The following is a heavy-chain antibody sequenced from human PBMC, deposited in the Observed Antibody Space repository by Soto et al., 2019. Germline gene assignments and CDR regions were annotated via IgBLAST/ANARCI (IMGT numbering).Heavy chain of an antibody. Sequence: QITLKESGPTLVKPTQTLTLTCTFSGFSLSTSGVGVGWIRQPPGKALEWLALIYWDDDKRYSPSLKSRLTTTKDTSKNQGVLTITNMHPVDTATYDCAHSLIPNWGSRGAFDYWGKGTLVTVSS. CDR2: IYWDDDK. V-gene: IGHV2-5*02. D-gene: IGHD7-27*01. CDR3: AHSLIPNWGSRGAFDY. J-gene: IGHJ4*02. CDR1: GFSLSTSGVG.